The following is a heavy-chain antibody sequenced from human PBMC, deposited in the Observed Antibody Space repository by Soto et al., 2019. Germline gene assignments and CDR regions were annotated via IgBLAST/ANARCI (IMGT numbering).Heavy chain of an antibody. CDR3: ARELRFVGWLLSWYSYSYVDV. CDR2: IKQDGSEK. D-gene: IGHD3-3*01. V-gene: IGHV3-7*01. CDR1: GFTFSSYW. Sequence: EEQLVESGGGLVQPGGSLRLSCAASGFTFSSYWMSWVRQAPGRGLEWVANIKQDGSEKSYVDCVKGRFTISRDNAKNSLYLQMNSLRAEDTAVYYCARELRFVGWLLSWYSYSYVDVWGKGTTVTVSS. J-gene: IGHJ6*03.